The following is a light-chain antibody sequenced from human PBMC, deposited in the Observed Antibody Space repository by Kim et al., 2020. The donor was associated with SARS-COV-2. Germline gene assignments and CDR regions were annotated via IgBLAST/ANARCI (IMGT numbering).Light chain of an antibody. J-gene: IGLJ3*02. CDR2: RNN. CDR3: ATWDDSLSGWV. V-gene: IGLV1-47*01. CDR1: SSNIGSNY. Sequence: PGQRVTISCSGSSSNIGSNYVYWYQQLPGTAPKLLIYRNNQRPSGVPDRFSGSKSGTSASLAISGLRSEDEADYYCATWDDSLSGWVFGGGTQLTVL.